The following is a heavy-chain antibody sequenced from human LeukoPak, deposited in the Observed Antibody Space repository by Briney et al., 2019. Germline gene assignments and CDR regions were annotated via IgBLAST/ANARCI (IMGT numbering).Heavy chain of an antibody. V-gene: IGHV3-30*04. J-gene: IGHJ4*02. D-gene: IGHD3-16*01. CDR3: ARGDLPTTHY. Sequence: GTSLRLSCAASGFSFRRYDMHWVRQAPGKGLEWVALTLHDGDNNYYADSVRGRFTVSRDNSKNTLYLQMNSLRAEDTAVYYCARGDLPTTHYWGQGTLVTVSS. CDR1: GFSFRRYD. CDR2: TLHDGDNN.